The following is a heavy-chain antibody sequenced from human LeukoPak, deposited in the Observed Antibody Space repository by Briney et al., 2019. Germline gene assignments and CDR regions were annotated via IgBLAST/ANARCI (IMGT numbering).Heavy chain of an antibody. Sequence: NPSETLSLTCTVSGGSISSSSYYWGWIRQPPGKGLEWIGSIYYSGSTYYNPSLKSRVTISVDTSKNQFSLKLSSVTAADTAVYYCARHATYDSRGATGFDPWGQGTLVTVSS. J-gene: IGHJ5*02. V-gene: IGHV4-39*01. CDR1: GGSISSSSYY. CDR2: IYYSGST. D-gene: IGHD3-22*01. CDR3: ARHATYDSRGATGFDP.